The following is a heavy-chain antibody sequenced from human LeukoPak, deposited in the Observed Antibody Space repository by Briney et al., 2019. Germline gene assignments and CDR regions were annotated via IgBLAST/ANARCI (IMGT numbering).Heavy chain of an antibody. J-gene: IGHJ4*02. V-gene: IGHV3-53*04. CDR1: GFIVSSNY. D-gene: IGHD3-10*01. Sequence: SGGSLRLSCAASGFIVSSNYMSWVRQAPGKGLEWVSVIYSGGSTYYADSVKGRFTISRHDSKNTLYLQMNSLRAEDTAVYYCAILSGSGSYSSFDYWGQGTLVTVSS. CDR3: AILSGSGSYSSFDY. CDR2: IYSGGST.